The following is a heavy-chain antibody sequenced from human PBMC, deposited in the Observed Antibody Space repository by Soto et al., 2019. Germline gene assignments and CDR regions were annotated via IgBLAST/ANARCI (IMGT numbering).Heavy chain of an antibody. D-gene: IGHD1-20*01. CDR2: ISNSGNTI. J-gene: IGHJ6*02. V-gene: IGHV3-48*03. CDR3: ARDIDNRDYYYGLDV. Sequence: GCSLRLSCVSSGFVFKNYEMNWVRQAPGKGLEWISYISNSGNTIYVADSMRGRFTISRDNAKNSLFLQMNSLRADDTAVYYCARDIDNRDYYYGLDVWGQGTTVTVSS. CDR1: GFVFKNYE.